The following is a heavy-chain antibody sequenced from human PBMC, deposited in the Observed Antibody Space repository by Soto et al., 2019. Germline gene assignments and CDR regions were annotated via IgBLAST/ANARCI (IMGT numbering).Heavy chain of an antibody. CDR3: ARERDDSCWSSAEYFQH. CDR2: ISAYNGNT. CDR1: GYTFNSYG. V-gene: IGHV1-18*01. Sequence: QVQLVQSGAEVKKPGASVKVSCKASGYTFNSYGIHWVRQAPGQGLEWMGWISAYNGNTNYAQNLQDRVTMTTDTSTSTAYMELRSLRSDDTAVYYCARERDDSCWSSAEYFQHWGQGTLVTVSS. D-gene: IGHD6-13*01. J-gene: IGHJ1*01.